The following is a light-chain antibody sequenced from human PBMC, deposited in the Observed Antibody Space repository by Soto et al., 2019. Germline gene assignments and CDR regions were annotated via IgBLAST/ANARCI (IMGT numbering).Light chain of an antibody. Sequence: QAVVTQEPSLTVSPGGTVTLTCDSSTGAVTSGHWPYWFQQKPGQAPRTLIYDVSNRPSGVPDRFSGSRSGNTASLTISGLQAEDEGDYYCSVYTRTSTYVFGTGTKVTVL. J-gene: IGLJ1*01. CDR3: SVYTRTSTYV. V-gene: IGLV7-46*01. CDR2: DVS. CDR1: TGAVTSGHW.